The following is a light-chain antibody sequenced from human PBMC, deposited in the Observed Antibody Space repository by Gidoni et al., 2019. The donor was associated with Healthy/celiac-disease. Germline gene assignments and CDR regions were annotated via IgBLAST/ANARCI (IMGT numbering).Light chain of an antibody. CDR3: QQRSNWPPVT. CDR2: DAS. CDR1: QSVSSY. J-gene: IGKJ5*01. V-gene: IGKV3-11*01. Sequence: EIVLTQSPATLSLSPGERATLSCRASQSVSSYLAWYQQQPGQAPRLLIYDASNRATGIPARFSGSGSGTDFTRTISSLEPEDFAVYYCQQRSNWPPVTFGQGTRLEIK.